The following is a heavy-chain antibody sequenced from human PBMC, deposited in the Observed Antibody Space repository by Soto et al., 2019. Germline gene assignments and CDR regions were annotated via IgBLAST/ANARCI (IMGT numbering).Heavy chain of an antibody. CDR2: ISGSGGST. CDR3: AKGSPAAGFNFDY. D-gene: IGHD6-13*01. Sequence: HPGGSLRLSCAASGFTFISYAMSWVRQAPGKGLGWVSAISGSGGSTYYADSVKGRFTISRDNSKNTLYLQMNSLRAEDTAVYYCAKGSPAAGFNFDYWGQGTRVTVSS. CDR1: GFTFISYA. J-gene: IGHJ4*02. V-gene: IGHV3-23*01.